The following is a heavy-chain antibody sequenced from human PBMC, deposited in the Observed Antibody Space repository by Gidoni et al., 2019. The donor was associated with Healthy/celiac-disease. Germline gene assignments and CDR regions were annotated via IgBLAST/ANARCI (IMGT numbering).Heavy chain of an antibody. CDR1: GFTVSSNY. Sequence: EVQLVESGGGLVQPGGSLRLSCAASGFTVSSNYMSWVRQAPGKGLEWVSVIYSGGSTYYADSVKGRFTISRDNSKNTLYLQMNSLRAEDTAVYYCARDRPLWFGELSYYYYGMDVWGQGTTVTVSS. J-gene: IGHJ6*02. D-gene: IGHD3-10*01. CDR3: ARDRPLWFGELSYYYYGMDV. CDR2: IYSGGST. V-gene: IGHV3-66*02.